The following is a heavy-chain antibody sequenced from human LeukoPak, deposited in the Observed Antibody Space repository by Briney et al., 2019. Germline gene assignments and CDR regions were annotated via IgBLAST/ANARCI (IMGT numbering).Heavy chain of an antibody. V-gene: IGHV4-39*07. CDR3: ASWGDYFDY. D-gene: IGHD3-16*01. J-gene: IGHJ4*02. CDR1: GGSISGTSYY. CDR2: IYYSGST. Sequence: SETLSLTCTVSGGSISGTSYYWGWIRQPPGKGLEWIGSIYYSGSTYYNPSLKSRVTISVDTSKNQFSLKLSSVTAADAAVYYCASWGDYFDYWGQGTLVTVSS.